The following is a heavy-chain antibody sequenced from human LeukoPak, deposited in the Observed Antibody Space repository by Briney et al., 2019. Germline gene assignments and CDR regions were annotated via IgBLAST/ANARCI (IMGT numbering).Heavy chain of an antibody. CDR1: GFTFSDHY. V-gene: IGHV3-72*01. Sequence: GGSLRLSCAASGFTFSDHYMDWVRQAPGKGLEWVGRTRNKANSYTTEYAASVKGRFTISRDDSKSSLYLQMNTLKTEDTAVYYCARVWQAAFDIWGQGTMVTVSS. CDR3: ARVWQAAFDI. CDR2: TRNKANSYTT. J-gene: IGHJ3*02.